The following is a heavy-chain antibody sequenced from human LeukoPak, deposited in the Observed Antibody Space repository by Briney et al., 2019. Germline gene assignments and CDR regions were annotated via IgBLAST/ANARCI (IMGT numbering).Heavy chain of an antibody. D-gene: IGHD6-19*01. V-gene: IGHV3-21*01. CDR3: ARDPPISVAVAGQDFDY. CDR2: ISSSSSYI. CDR1: GFTFSSYS. J-gene: IGHJ4*02. Sequence: PGGSLRLSCAASGFTFSSYSMNWVRQAPGKGLEWVSSISSSSSYIYYADSVKGRFTISRDNAKNSLYLQMNSLRAEDTAVYYCARDPPISVAVAGQDFDYWGQGTLVTVSS.